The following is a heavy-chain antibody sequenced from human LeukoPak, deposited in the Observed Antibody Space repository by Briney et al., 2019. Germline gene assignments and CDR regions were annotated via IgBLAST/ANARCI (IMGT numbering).Heavy chain of an antibody. V-gene: IGHV1-69*06. J-gene: IGHJ4*02. CDR2: TIPIFDTP. CDR3: ARYVPVKTGPTRASFDY. CDR1: GGTFSNYA. Sequence: ASVKVSCKASGGTFSNYAISWVRQAPGQGLEWMGGTIPIFDTPNYAQKFQGRVTITADKSTSTAYMELSSLRSVTAADTAVYFCARYVPVKTGPTRASFDYWGQGILVSVSS. D-gene: IGHD1-1*01.